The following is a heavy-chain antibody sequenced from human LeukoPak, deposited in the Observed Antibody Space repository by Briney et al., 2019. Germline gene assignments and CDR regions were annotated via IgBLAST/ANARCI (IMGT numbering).Heavy chain of an antibody. CDR3: VRLGYSYGSYYFDY. J-gene: IGHJ4*02. CDR2: TRNKANSYTT. CDR1: GFTFSDHY. V-gene: IGHV3-72*01. Sequence: GGSLRLSCAASGFTFSDHYMDWVRQAPGKGLEWVGRTRNKANSYTTEYAASVKGRFTISRDDSKSSLYLQMNSLKTEDTAVYYCVRLGYSYGSYYFDYWGQGTLVTVSS. D-gene: IGHD5-18*01.